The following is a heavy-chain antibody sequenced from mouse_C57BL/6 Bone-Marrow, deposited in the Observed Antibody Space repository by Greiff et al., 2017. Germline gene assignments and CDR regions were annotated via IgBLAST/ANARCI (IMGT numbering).Heavy chain of an antibody. Sequence: QVHVKQSGAELVRPGTSVKVSCKASGYAFTNYLIEGVKQRPGQGLEWIGVINPGSGGTNYNEKFKGKATLTADKSSSTAYMQLSSLTSEDSAVYFCARSKNWDSWFAYWGQGTLVTVSA. J-gene: IGHJ3*01. CDR3: ARSKNWDSWFAY. CDR2: INPGSGGT. V-gene: IGHV1-54*01. D-gene: IGHD4-1*01. CDR1: GYAFTNYL.